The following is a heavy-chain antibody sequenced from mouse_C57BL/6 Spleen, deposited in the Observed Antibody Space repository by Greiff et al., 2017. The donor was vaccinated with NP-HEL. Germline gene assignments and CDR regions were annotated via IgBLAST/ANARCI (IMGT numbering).Heavy chain of an antibody. J-gene: IGHJ2*01. CDR2: INPNNGGT. Sequence: VQLKQSGPELVKPGASVKMSCKASGYTFTDYNMHWVKQSHGKSLEWIGYINPNNGGTSYNQKFKGKATLTVNKSSSTAYMELRSLTSEDSAVYYCEAYDYDVGYWGQGTTLTVSS. CDR1: GYTFTDYN. CDR3: EAYDYDVGY. V-gene: IGHV1-22*01. D-gene: IGHD2-4*01.